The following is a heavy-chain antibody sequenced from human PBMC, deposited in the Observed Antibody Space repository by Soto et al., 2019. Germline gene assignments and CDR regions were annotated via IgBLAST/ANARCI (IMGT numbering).Heavy chain of an antibody. Sequence: GEALKISFKGPGYSFSSHWIGWVRPMPGEGVGWMGIIYPCDSNIRYSPSSEGHIDMSADRSINTAYLRLSSLKASDTATYYCAGHVAEYSSASGFDYWGQGTLVTVSS. CDR2: IYPCDSNI. V-gene: IGHV5-51*01. J-gene: IGHJ4*02. CDR1: GYSFSSHW. CDR3: AGHVAEYSSASGFDY. D-gene: IGHD6-6*01.